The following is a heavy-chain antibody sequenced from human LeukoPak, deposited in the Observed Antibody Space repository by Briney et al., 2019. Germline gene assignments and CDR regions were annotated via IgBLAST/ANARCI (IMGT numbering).Heavy chain of an antibody. CDR1: GYTFTSYA. D-gene: IGHD6-13*01. J-gene: IGHJ5*02. V-gene: IGHV1-3*01. CDR2: INAGNGNT. CDR3: ARAIGRGETRIAAAGWFDP. Sequence: ASVKVSCKASGYTFTSYAMHWVRQAPGQSLEWMGWINAGNGNTKYSQKFQGRVTITRDTSASTAYMELSSLRSEDTAVYYCARAIGRGETRIAAAGWFDPWGQGTLVTVSS.